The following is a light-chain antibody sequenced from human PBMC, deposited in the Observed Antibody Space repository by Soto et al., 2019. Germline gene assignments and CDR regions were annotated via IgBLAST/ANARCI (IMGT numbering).Light chain of an antibody. Sequence: EIGLTHSPATLSLSPWERATLSCRAGRSVSSYLSWYQQKPGQAPRLLIYDASDTAAGIPARFSCSGSGTEFTLTNSSLQFEDFAVYYCQQSDTSGQGTRLEIK. J-gene: IGKJ5*01. CDR1: RSVSSY. V-gene: IGKV3-11*01. CDR3: QQSDT. CDR2: DAS.